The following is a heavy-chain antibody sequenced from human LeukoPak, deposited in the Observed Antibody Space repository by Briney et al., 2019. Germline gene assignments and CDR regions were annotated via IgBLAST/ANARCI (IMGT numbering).Heavy chain of an antibody. J-gene: IGHJ5*02. V-gene: IGHV1-45*02. D-gene: IGHD3-10*01. CDR1: GYTFTYRY. CDR3: ANSPDSGGLGP. Sequence: SVKASCKASGYTFTYRYLHWVRQAPGQALEWMGWITPFNGNTNYAQKFQDRVTITRDRSMSTAYMELSSLKSEDTAMYYCANSPDSGGLGPWGQGTLVTVSS. CDR2: ITPFNGNT.